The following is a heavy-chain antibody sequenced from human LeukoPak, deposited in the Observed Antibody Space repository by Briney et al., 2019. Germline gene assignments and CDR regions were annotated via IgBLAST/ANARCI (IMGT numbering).Heavy chain of an antibody. CDR1: GFSFDDYV. CDR2: ISENSYSI. CDR3: AKDGELERGYFDY. Sequence: GRSLRLSCAASGFSFDDYVMHRVRQAPGKGLEWVSGISENSYSIGYADSVRGRFTISRDNAKNSLYLQMNSLRPEDTALYYCAKDGELERGYFDYWGQGTLVTVSS. J-gene: IGHJ4*02. V-gene: IGHV3-9*01. D-gene: IGHD1-1*01.